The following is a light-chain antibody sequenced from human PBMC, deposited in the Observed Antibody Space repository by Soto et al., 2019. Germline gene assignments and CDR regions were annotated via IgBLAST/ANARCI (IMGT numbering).Light chain of an antibody. V-gene: IGLV2-23*01. Sequence: QSVLTRPASVSGSPGQSITISCTGTSSDVGFYNLVSWYHQYPGKAPKLILYAGTKRPSGLSTRFSGSMSGSTASLTISGLQAEDEGNYYCCSYATSDTLLFGGGTKLTVL. CDR3: CSYATSDTLL. J-gene: IGLJ2*01. CDR2: AGT. CDR1: SSDVGFYNL.